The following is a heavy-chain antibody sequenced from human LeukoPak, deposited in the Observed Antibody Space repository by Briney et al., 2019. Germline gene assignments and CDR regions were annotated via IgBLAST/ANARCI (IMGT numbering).Heavy chain of an antibody. J-gene: IGHJ4*02. CDR3: ARVSYGSGLDY. D-gene: IGHD3-10*01. CDR2: ISGSSTTI. CDR1: GFTVSSNY. Sequence: GGSLRLSCAASGFTVSSNYMSWVRQAPGKGLEWVSHISGSSTTIYYADSVKGRITVSRDNARSSVYLQMNSLRAEDTAVYYCARVSYGSGLDYWGQGTLVTVSS. V-gene: IGHV3-48*01.